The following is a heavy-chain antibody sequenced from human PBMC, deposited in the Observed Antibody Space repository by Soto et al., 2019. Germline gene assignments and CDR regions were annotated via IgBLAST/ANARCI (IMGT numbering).Heavy chain of an antibody. J-gene: IGHJ4*02. D-gene: IGHD2-21*01. V-gene: IGHV4-34*01. CDR2: INHRGST. Sequence: QVQLQQWGAGLLKPSETLSLTCAVYGGSFSGYYWTWIRQPPGTGREWIGEINHRGSTNYNPSLKSRVTISVDPSKNQFSLKLTSVTAADTAVYYCARDKIAGLFDYWGQGTLVTVSS. CDR3: ARDKIAGLFDY. CDR1: GGSFSGYY.